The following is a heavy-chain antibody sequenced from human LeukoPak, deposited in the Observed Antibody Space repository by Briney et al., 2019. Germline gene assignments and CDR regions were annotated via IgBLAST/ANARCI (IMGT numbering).Heavy chain of an antibody. CDR2: ISGSGGST. CDR1: GFTFSSYA. D-gene: IGHD7-27*01. J-gene: IGHJ4*02. Sequence: GGSLRLSCAAAGFTFSSYAMSWVRQAPGKGLECVSAISGSGGSTYYADSVKGRFTISRDNSKNTLYLQMNSLRAEDTAVYYCAKEKYPVTGVSRLLDYWRQGTLVTVSS. CDR3: AKEKYPVTGVSRLLDY. V-gene: IGHV3-23*01.